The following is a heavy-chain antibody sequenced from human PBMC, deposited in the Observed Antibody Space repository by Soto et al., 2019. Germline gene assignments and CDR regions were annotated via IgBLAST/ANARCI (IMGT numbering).Heavy chain of an antibody. CDR2: ISGSGGST. J-gene: IGHJ4*02. Sequence: PGGSLRLSCAASGFTFSSYAMSWVRQAPGKGLEWVSAISGSGGSTYYADSVKGRFTISRDNSKNTLYLQMNSLRAEDTAVYYCAKDQCVMQWFFGSSTSCYAPGYWGQGTLVTVSS. D-gene: IGHD2-2*01. CDR1: GFTFSSYA. CDR3: AKDQCVMQWFFGSSTSCYAPGY. V-gene: IGHV3-23*01.